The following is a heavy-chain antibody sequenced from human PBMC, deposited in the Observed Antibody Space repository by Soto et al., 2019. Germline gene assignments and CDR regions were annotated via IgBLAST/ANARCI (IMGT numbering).Heavy chain of an antibody. CDR3: AKDYVLEWLRYYYGMDV. CDR1: GFAFSTYG. J-gene: IGHJ6*02. CDR2: ISYDGTNK. Sequence: QVQLVESGGGVVQPGRSLRLSCAASGFAFSTYGMHWVRQAPGKGLEWVAVISYDGTNKYYADYVKGRFTISRDNSKNTLYLQMNSLRAEDTAVYYCAKDYVLEWLRYYYGMDVWGQGTTVTVSS. D-gene: IGHD3-3*01. V-gene: IGHV3-30*18.